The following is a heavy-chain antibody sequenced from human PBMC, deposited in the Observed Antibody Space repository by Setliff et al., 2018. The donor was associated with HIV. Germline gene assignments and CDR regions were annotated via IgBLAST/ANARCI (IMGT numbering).Heavy chain of an antibody. V-gene: IGHV4-59*01. CDR1: GGSISSYY. CDR3: ARGFGDYYDSSGYYYSAPWGFWFDP. Sequence: PSETLSLTCTVSGGSISSYYWSWIRQPPGKGLEWIGYIYYSGSTNYNPSLKSRVTISVDTSKNQFSLKLSSVTAADTAVYYCARGFGDYYDSSGYYYSAPWGFWFDPWGQGTLVTVS. CDR2: IYYSGST. D-gene: IGHD3-22*01. J-gene: IGHJ5*02.